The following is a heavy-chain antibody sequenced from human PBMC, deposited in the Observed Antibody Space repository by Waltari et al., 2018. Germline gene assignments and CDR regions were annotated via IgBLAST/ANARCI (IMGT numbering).Heavy chain of an antibody. Sequence: SLRLSCAASEFTFSSYAVTWVRQAPGKGLEWVSSFTTSGNTYYADSVKGRFTISRDNSKNKMYLQMNSLRADDTAVYYCAKGAIGSAGLDYWGQGTLVTVSS. CDR1: EFTFSSYA. V-gene: IGHV3-23*01. J-gene: IGHJ4*02. CDR3: AKGAIGSAGLDY. CDR2: FTTSGNT. D-gene: IGHD6-13*01.